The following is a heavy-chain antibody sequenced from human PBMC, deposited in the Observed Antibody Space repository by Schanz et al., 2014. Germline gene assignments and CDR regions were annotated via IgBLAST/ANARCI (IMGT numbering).Heavy chain of an antibody. J-gene: IGHJ4*02. D-gene: IGHD2-21*01. CDR1: GYTFTSYG. CDR2: ISAYNGNT. V-gene: IGHV1-18*01. Sequence: QVQLVQSGAEVKKPGASVKVSCKASGYTFTSYGINWVRQAPGQGLEWMGWISAYNGNTNYAQKLQSRVTMTTDTSTSTAYMELRSLRSEDTAVYYCARDRLECGAECYSVEVFEIWGQGTLVIVSS. CDR3: ARDRLECGAECYSVEVFEI.